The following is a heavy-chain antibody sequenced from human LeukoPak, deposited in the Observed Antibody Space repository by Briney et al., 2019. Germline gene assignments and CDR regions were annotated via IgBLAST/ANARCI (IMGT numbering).Heavy chain of an antibody. CDR2: ISYSGST. CDR1: GGSISSYY. D-gene: IGHD6-13*01. CDR3: ARVIAAAEPTFDY. V-gene: IGHV4-59*01. J-gene: IGHJ4*02. Sequence: SETLSLTCTVSGGSISSYYWGWIRQPPGKGLEWIGYISYSGSTNHNPSLKSRVIISVDTSKNQFSLKLSSVTAADTAVYYCARVIAAAEPTFDYWGQGTLVTVSS.